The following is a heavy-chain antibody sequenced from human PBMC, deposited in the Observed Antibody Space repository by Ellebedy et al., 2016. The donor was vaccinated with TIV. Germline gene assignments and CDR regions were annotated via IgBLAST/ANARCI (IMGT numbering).Heavy chain of an antibody. D-gene: IGHD6-19*01. CDR1: GFTFNSYA. Sequence: PGGSLRLSCAASGFTFNSYAMHWVRQAPGKGLEWVAVISYDGNSKYYADSVKGRFSISRDNAKNLLFLQMHSLRDDDTAMYYCAGGTGWIFDLWGRGTLVTVSS. V-gene: IGHV3-30-3*01. J-gene: IGHJ2*01. CDR3: AGGTGWIFDL. CDR2: ISYDGNSK.